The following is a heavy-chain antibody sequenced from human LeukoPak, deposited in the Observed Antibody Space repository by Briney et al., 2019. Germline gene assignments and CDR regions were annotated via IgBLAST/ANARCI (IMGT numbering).Heavy chain of an antibody. CDR3: ARVVGYCSGGSCYYYYGMDV. Sequence: SETLSLTCTVSGGSISSYYWSWIRQPPGKGLEWIGYIYYGGSTNYNPSLKSRVTISVDTSKNQFSLKLTSVTAADTAVYYCARVVGYCSGGSCYYYYGMDVWGKGTTVTVSS. D-gene: IGHD2-15*01. V-gene: IGHV4-59*01. CDR2: IYYGGST. CDR1: GGSISSYY. J-gene: IGHJ6*04.